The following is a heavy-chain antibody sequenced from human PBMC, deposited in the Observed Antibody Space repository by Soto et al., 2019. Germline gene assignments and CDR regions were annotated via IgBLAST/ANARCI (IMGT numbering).Heavy chain of an antibody. D-gene: IGHD2-21*02. Sequence: QMQLLQSGPEVKKPGTSVKVSCKASGFTFFTSAVQWVRQARGQGLEWIGWIVVGSGNTNYAPKFQERVTITRDMSTNTVYMELTSLRSEDTAVYYCAADPYCGGDCYFDYWGQGIMVTVSS. V-gene: IGHV1-58*01. J-gene: IGHJ4*02. CDR2: IVVGSGNT. CDR1: GFTFFTSA. CDR3: AADPYCGGDCYFDY.